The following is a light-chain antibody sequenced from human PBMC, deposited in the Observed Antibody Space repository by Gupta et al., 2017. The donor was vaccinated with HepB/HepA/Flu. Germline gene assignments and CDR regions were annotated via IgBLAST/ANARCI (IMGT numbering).Light chain of an antibody. V-gene: IGKV1-16*01. CDR3: QQDDSYPWT. J-gene: IGKJ1*01. CDR2: AASAS. Sequence: DIQLTQSPYSLSASVGDTVTITCRSSEYIHNYLSWFQQKPGNAPNALIQAASASSLETGVPSRFSVTASGTEFTLTISGLQPEDLAMYYCQQDDSYPWTFGRGTHVEIK. CDR1: EYIHNY.